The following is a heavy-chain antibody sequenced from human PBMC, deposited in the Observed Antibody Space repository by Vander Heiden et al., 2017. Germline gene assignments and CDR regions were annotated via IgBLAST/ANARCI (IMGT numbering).Heavy chain of an antibody. V-gene: IGHV3-23*01. CDR3: AKGRRDTCYSAVDH. CDR1: GFTFSTYP. D-gene: IGHD2-21*02. J-gene: IGHJ4*02. CDR2: IRDGGGST. Sequence: EVQLSECGGGLVQPGGSLRLPCVAGGFTFSTYPQSWVPRAPGKGLEWVSVIRDGGGSTYYADSVKGRFTISRDNSQNTLYLQMNSLRGEDTAVYFCAKGRRDTCYSAVDHWGQGTLVTVSS.